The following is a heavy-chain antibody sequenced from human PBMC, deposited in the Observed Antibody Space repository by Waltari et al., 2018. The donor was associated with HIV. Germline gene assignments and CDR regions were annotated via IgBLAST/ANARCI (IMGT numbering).Heavy chain of an antibody. D-gene: IGHD6-25*01. CDR2: ISYDGRSQ. V-gene: IGHV3-30*01. Sequence: QVQLVESGGGVVQPGRSLRLSCAASGFTFSSYAMHWVRQGPGKGGGWVAVISYDGRSQYCADPVKGRFAISRDNSKKTLYLQMNSLTAEDAAVYYCASLSGSWSCGGWFDPWGQGTLVTVSS. CDR1: GFTFSSYA. CDR3: ASLSGSWSCGGWFDP. J-gene: IGHJ5*02.